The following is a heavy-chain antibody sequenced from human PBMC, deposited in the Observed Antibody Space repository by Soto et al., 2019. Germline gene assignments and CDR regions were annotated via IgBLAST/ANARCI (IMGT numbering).Heavy chain of an antibody. V-gene: IGHV5-10-1*01. J-gene: IGHJ6*02. CDR2: IDPSDSYT. Sequence: LKISCKGSGYSFTSYWISWVRQMPGKGLEWMGRIDPSDSYTNYSPSFQGHVTISADKSISTAYLQWSSLKASDTAMYYCARFSSVVVPAAMLAYYGMDVWGQGTTVTVSS. D-gene: IGHD2-2*01. CDR1: GYSFTSYW. CDR3: ARFSSVVVPAAMLAYYGMDV.